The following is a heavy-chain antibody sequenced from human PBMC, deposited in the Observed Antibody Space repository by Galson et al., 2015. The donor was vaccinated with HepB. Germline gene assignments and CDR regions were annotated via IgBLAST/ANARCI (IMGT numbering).Heavy chain of an antibody. CDR2: ISYDGSNK. CDR3: AKDRRD. CDR1: GFTFSSYG. V-gene: IGHV3-30*18. Sequence: SLRLSCAASGFTFSSYGMHWVRQAPGKGLEWVAVISYDGSNKYYADSVKGRFTISRDNSKNTLYLQMNSLRAEDTAVYYCAKDRRDWGQGTLVTVSS. J-gene: IGHJ4*02.